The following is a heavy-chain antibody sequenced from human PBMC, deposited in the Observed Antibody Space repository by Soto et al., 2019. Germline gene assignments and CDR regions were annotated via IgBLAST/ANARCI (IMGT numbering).Heavy chain of an antibody. CDR1: GYTFTSYG. D-gene: IGHD2-2*01. J-gene: IGHJ6*02. V-gene: IGHV1-18*04. Sequence: ASVKVSCKASGYTFTSYGISWVRQAPGQGPEWMGWISAYNGSTNYAQKLQGRVTMTTDTSTSTAYMELRSLRSDDTAVYYCARDEGIVVSHHYYYGMDVWGQGTTVTVSS. CDR3: ARDEGIVVSHHYYYGMDV. CDR2: ISAYNGST.